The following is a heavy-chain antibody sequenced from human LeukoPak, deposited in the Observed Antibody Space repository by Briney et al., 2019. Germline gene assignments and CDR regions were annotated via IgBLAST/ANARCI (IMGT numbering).Heavy chain of an antibody. CDR1: GYXFTGSY. Sequence: ASVKVSCKASGYXFTGSYMHWVRQAPGQGLEWMGWINPNNGGTNYAQKFQGRVTMTRDTSISTAYMELSRLRSDDTAVYYCARDWAWEQVWFQHWGQGTQVIVSS. J-gene: IGHJ1*01. CDR2: INPNNGGT. CDR3: ARDWAWEQVWFQH. D-gene: IGHD1-26*01. V-gene: IGHV1-2*02.